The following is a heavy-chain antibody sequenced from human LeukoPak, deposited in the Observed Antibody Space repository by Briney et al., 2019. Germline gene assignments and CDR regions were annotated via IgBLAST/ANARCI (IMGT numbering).Heavy chain of an antibody. J-gene: IGHJ4*02. D-gene: IGHD4-11*01. Sequence: GGSLRLSCAASGFTFSTYSMNWVRQAPGKGLEWVSSITSTSTYINYADSVKGRFTISRDNAKNSLYLQMYGLRAEDTAIYYCARTKPYNDYKIGFDCWGQGTLVTVSS. CDR2: ITSTSTYI. CDR1: GFTFSTYS. V-gene: IGHV3-21*01. CDR3: ARTKPYNDYKIGFDC.